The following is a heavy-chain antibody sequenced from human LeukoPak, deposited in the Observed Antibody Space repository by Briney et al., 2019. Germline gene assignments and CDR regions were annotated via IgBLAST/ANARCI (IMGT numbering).Heavy chain of an antibody. CDR1: SGSIFSSNW. D-gene: IGHD6-13*01. V-gene: IGHV4-4*02. J-gene: IGHJ5*02. CDR3: ARGYSSSWYLNWFDP. Sequence: SETLSLTCAVSSGSIFSSNWWSWVRQPPGKGLEWIGQIFHSGSTSYSPSLKSRVTISINTSKNQFSLKLSSVTAADTAVYYCARGYSSSWYLNWFDPWGQGTLVTVSS. CDR2: IFHSGST.